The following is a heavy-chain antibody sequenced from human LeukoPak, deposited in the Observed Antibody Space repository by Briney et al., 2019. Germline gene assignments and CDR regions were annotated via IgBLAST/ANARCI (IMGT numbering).Heavy chain of an antibody. J-gene: IGHJ5*02. CDR3: ARLLGRFLEWLRFDP. Sequence: SVKVSCKASRGTFSSYAISWVRQAPGQGLEWMGGIIPIFGTANYAQKFQGRVTITTDESTSTAYMELSSLRSEDTAVYYCARLLGRFLEWLRFDPWGQGTLVTVSS. D-gene: IGHD3-3*01. V-gene: IGHV1-69*05. CDR2: IIPIFGTA. CDR1: RGTFSSYA.